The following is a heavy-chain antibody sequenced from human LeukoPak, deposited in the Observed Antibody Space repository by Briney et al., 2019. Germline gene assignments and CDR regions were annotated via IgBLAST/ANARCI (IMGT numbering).Heavy chain of an antibody. CDR3: AKDSHWILFDD. V-gene: IGHV3-21*01. D-gene: IGHD2-2*03. CDR1: GFTFSSYS. CDR2: ISSSSSYI. Sequence: GGSLRLSCAASGFTFSSYSMNWVRQAPGKGLEWVSSISSSSSYIYYADSVKGRFTISRDNAKNSLYLQMNSLRAEDTAVYYCAKDSHWILFDDWGQGTLVTVSS. J-gene: IGHJ4*02.